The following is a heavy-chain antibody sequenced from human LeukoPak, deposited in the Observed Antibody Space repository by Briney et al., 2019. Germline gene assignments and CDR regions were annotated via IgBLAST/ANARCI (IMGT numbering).Heavy chain of an antibody. CDR1: GFTFDDYA. D-gene: IGHD3-22*01. CDR2: ISWNSGSI. V-gene: IGHV3-9*01. J-gene: IGHJ4*02. Sequence: PGRSLRLSCAASGFTFDDYAMHWVRQAPGKGLEWVSGISWNSGSIGYADSVKGRFTISRDNAKNTLYLQMNSLRAEDTAVYYCAKPLFITMIVVAHGGFFDYWGQGTLVTVSS. CDR3: AKPLFITMIVVAHGGFFDY.